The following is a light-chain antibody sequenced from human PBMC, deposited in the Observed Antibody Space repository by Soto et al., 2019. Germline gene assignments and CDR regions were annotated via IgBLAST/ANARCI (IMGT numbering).Light chain of an antibody. CDR2: AAS. V-gene: IGKV1-39*01. CDR3: QQSYRSPYT. J-gene: IGKJ2*01. CDR1: QSINIY. Sequence: GDRVTLTCRASQSINIYLNWYQQKPGQAPTLLIYAASSLQSGVPSRFSGGGSRTDFTLTISSLQTEDFATYYCQQSYRSPYTFGQGTKLEI.